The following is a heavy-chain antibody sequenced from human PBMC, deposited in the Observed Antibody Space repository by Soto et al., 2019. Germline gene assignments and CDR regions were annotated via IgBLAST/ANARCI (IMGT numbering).Heavy chain of an antibody. CDR1: GGTFSSYA. CDR2: IIPIFGTA. CDR3: ARVDRSGSGAPDYYYYYGMDV. Sequence: QVQLVQSGAEVKKPGSSVKVSCKASGGTFSSYAISWVRQAPGQGLEWMGGIIPIFGTANYAQKFQGRVTITADESTSTAYMELSSLRSEDTAVYYCARVDRSGSGAPDYYYYYGMDVWGQGTTVTVSS. V-gene: IGHV1-69*01. J-gene: IGHJ6*02. D-gene: IGHD3-10*01.